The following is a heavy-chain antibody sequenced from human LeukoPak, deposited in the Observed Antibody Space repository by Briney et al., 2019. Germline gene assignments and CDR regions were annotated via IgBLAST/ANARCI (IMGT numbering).Heavy chain of an antibody. CDR1: GYSISSGYY. Sequence: SETLSLTCAVSGYSISSGYYWGWIRQPPGKGLEWIGSIYHSGSTYYNPSLKSRVTISVDTSKNQFSLKLSSVTAADTAVYYCARELISYGTYYYDSSGLNYWGQGTLVTVPS. J-gene: IGHJ4*02. CDR2: IYHSGST. D-gene: IGHD3-22*01. CDR3: ARELISYGTYYYDSSGLNY. V-gene: IGHV4-38-2*02.